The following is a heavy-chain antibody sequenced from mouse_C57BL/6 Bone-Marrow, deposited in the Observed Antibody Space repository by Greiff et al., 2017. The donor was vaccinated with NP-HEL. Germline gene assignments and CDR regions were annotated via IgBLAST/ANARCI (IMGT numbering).Heavy chain of an antibody. CDR2: IDPSDSYT. J-gene: IGHJ2*01. D-gene: IGHD1-1*01. V-gene: IGHV1-50*01. Sequence: QVQLQQSGAELVKPGASVKLSCKASGYTFTSYWMQWVKQRPGQGLEWIGEIDPSDSYTNYNQKFKGKATLTVDTSSSTAYMQLSSLTSEDSAVYYCANYGSSYDYWGQGTTLTVSS. CDR1: GYTFTSYW. CDR3: ANYGSSYDY.